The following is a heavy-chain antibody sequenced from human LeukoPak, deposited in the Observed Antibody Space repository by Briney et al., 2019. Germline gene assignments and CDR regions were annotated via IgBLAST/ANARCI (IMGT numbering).Heavy chain of an antibody. V-gene: IGHV1-18*01. D-gene: IGHD3-22*01. Sequence: ASVKVSCKASGYSFTNYGSIWVRQAPGQGLEWMGWISPYNGNAKYSERVQGRVTLTADTSTNTAYMEIRSLRFDDTAMYYCARSHSGSLRAPFDLWGQGTLVTVSS. J-gene: IGHJ4*02. CDR1: GYSFTNYG. CDR3: ARSHSGSLRAPFDL. CDR2: ISPYNGNA.